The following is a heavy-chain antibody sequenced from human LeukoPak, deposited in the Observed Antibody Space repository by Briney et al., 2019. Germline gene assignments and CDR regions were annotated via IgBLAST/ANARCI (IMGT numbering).Heavy chain of an antibody. D-gene: IGHD1-26*01. J-gene: IGHJ5*02. CDR1: GYTFTSYH. CDR2: INPSGSST. V-gene: IGHV1-46*01. Sequence: ASVKVSCKASGYTFTSYHMHWVRQAPGQGLEWLGLINPSGSSTLYAQKFQGRITMTRDMSTTTDYMELSSLTYDDTAVYYCARDNSVGDVAWWFDPWGQGTLVTVSS. CDR3: ARDNSVGDVAWWFDP.